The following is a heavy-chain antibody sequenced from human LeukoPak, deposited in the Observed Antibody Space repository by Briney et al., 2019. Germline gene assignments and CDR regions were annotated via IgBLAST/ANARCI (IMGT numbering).Heavy chain of an antibody. CDR1: GFTFSSYS. Sequence: PGGSLRLSCAASGFTFSSYSMNWVRQAPGKGLEWVSSISSSSSYIYYADSVKGRFTISRDNTKNSLYLQMNSLRAEDTAVYYCARGLYDFWSGYPCDYWGQGTLVTVSS. CDR2: ISSSSSYI. CDR3: ARGLYDFWSGYPCDY. V-gene: IGHV3-21*01. J-gene: IGHJ4*02. D-gene: IGHD3-3*01.